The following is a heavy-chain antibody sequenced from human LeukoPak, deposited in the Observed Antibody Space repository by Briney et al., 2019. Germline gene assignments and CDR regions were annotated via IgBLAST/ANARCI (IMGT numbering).Heavy chain of an antibody. CDR3: ARGLDNWNVYIFDY. CDR1: GGSFSGYY. D-gene: IGHD1-20*01. CDR2: INHSVST. J-gene: IGHJ4*02. V-gene: IGHV4-34*01. Sequence: SETLSFPCADYGGSFSGYYWPWIRQPPGKGLETIGEINHSVSTNYNPSLKIRVTISVDTSKIQFSLKLSSVTAADTSVYYCARGLDNWNVYIFDYWGLGTLVTVSS.